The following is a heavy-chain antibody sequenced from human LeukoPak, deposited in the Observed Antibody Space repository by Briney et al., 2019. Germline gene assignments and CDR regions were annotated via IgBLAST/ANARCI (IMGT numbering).Heavy chain of an antibody. CDR2: ISSSGSTI. V-gene: IGHV3-11*04. D-gene: IGHD2-15*01. J-gene: IGHJ4*02. CDR1: GFTFSDYH. Sequence: GGSLRLSCAASGFTFSDYHMSWIRQAPGKGLEWVSYISSSGSTIYYADSVKGRFTISRDNAKNSLYLQMNSLRAEDTAVYYCARDHPYCSGGSCYSGYYYDSSGPIDYWGQGTLVTVSS. CDR3: ARDHPYCSGGSCYSGYYYDSSGPIDY.